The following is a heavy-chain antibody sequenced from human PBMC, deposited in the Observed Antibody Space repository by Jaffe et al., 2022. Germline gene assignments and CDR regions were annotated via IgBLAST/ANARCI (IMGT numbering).Heavy chain of an antibody. CDR3: ARSWLLLPALDY. CDR2: IYHSGST. V-gene: IGHV4-38-2*01. Sequence: QVQLQESGPGLVKPSETLSLTCAVSGYSISSGYYWGWIRQPPGKGLEWIGSIYHSGSTYYNPSLKSRVTISVDTSKNQFSLKLSSVTAADTAVYYCARSWLLLPALDYWGQGTLVTVSS. D-gene: IGHD3-22*01. CDR1: GYSISSGYY. J-gene: IGHJ4*02.